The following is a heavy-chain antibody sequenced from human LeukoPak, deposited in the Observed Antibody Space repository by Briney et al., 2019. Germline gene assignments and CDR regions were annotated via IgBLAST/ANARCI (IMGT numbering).Heavy chain of an antibody. J-gene: IGHJ5*02. CDR1: GGTFSSYA. CDR3: ARDHTGWFDP. CDR2: IIPIFGTA. D-gene: IGHD2-8*02. V-gene: IGHV1-69*13. Sequence: SVKVSCKASGGTFSSYAISWVRQAPGQGLEWMVGIIPIFGTANYAQMFQGRVTITADESTSTAYMELSSLRSEDTAVYYCARDHTGWFDPWGQGTLVTVSS.